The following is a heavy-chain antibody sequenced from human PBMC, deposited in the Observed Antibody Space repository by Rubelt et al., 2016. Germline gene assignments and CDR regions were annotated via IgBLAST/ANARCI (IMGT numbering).Heavy chain of an antibody. D-gene: IGHD2-21*01. V-gene: IGHV3-33*08. CDR3: GRDWGKGDSFYMDV. Sequence: VHLVESGGDLVQPGGSLRLSCTGSGFTFSNYWMHWVRQTPGKGLESVAIIWSDGSNKDYTDSVKGRFTIPKDNSKNTRYLESNSLGVEDTAVYYCGRDWGKGDSFYMDVWGKGTTVTVSS. CDR1: GFTFSNYW. CDR2: IWSDGSNK. J-gene: IGHJ6*03.